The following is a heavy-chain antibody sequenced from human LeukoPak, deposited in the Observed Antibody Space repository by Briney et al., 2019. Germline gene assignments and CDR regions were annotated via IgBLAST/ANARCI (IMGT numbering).Heavy chain of an antibody. CDR2: IKQDGNEK. J-gene: IGHJ4*02. Sequence: GGSLRLSCAASGFTFSSYSMNWVRQAPGKGLEWVANIKQDGNEKYYVDSVKGRFTISRDNAKNSLYLQMNSLRAEDTAVYYCARTKIVVVTSLDYWGQGTLVTVSS. CDR3: ARTKIVVVTSLDY. V-gene: IGHV3-7*03. CDR1: GFTFSSYS. D-gene: IGHD3-22*01.